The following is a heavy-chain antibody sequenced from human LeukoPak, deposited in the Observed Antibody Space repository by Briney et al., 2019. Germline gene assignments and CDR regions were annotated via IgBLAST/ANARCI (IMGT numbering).Heavy chain of an antibody. CDR2: IYHSGIT. CDR3: AREEILGATTGFDC. CDR1: GGPISSSNW. Sequence: PSGTLSLTCAVSGGPISSSNWWSWVRQPPGKGLEWIGKIYHSGITNYNPSLKSRVTISVDKSKNQFSLELSSVTAADTAVYYCAREEILGATTGFDCWGQGTLVTVSS. D-gene: IGHD1-26*01. J-gene: IGHJ4*02. V-gene: IGHV4-4*02.